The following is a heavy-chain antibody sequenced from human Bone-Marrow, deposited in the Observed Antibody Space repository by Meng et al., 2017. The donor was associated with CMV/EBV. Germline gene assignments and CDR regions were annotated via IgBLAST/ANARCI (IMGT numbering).Heavy chain of an antibody. D-gene: IGHD2-2*01. CDR1: GYTFTSYG. Sequence: ASVKVSCKASGYTFTSYGISCVRQAPGQGLEWMGWISDYNGNTNYAQKLQGRVTMTTDTSTSTAYMELRSLRSDATDVYYCARDSTETEYLPWGQGTLVTVSS. J-gene: IGHJ5*02. CDR2: ISDYNGNT. CDR3: ARDSTETEYLP. V-gene: IGHV1-18*01.